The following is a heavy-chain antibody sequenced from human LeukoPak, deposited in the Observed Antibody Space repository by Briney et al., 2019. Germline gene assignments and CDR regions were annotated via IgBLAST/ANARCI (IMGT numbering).Heavy chain of an antibody. D-gene: IGHD3-22*01. J-gene: IGHJ3*02. V-gene: IGHV1-46*01. Sequence: ASVKVSCKASGYTFTSYDINWVRQATGQGLEWMGIINPSGGSTSYAQKFQGRVTMTRDTSTSTVYMELSSLRSEDTAVYYCARSSLYYYDSSGYGAFDIWGQGTMVTVSS. CDR1: GYTFTSYD. CDR2: INPSGGST. CDR3: ARSSLYYYDSSGYGAFDI.